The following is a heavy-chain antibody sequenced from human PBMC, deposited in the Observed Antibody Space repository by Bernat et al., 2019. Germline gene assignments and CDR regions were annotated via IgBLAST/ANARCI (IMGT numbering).Heavy chain of an antibody. V-gene: IGHV3-21*01. CDR3: ASVVAAAGRPTYMDD. Sequence: GFTFSISIFNFVRHAPGQGLEWVSSISGNSNYIYYADSVNGRFTISRDNAKHSLYLQMNSPRAEDTTVYYCASVVAAAGRPTYMDDWG. CDR2: ISGNSNYI. D-gene: IGHD6-13*01. CDR1: GFTFSISI. J-gene: IGHJ6*03.